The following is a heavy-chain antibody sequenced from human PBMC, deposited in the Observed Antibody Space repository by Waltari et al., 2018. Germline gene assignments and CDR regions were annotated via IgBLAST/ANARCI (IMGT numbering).Heavy chain of an antibody. D-gene: IGHD4-17*01. CDR1: EYTFTSYA. Sequence: EVKKPGASVKISCKATEYTFTSYAMHWVRQAPGQRLEWMGWINAGNGNTRYSQKFQGRFTISRATSASTEYMDRSSLRSEDTAVYYCARGPYGGWYFDLWGRGTLVTVSS. V-gene: IGHV1-3*01. CDR3: ARGPYGGWYFDL. J-gene: IGHJ2*01. CDR2: INAGNGNT.